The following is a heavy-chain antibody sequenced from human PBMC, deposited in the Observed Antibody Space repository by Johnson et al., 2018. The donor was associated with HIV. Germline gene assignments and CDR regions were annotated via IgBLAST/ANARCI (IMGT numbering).Heavy chain of an antibody. CDR2: IGTAGDT. J-gene: IGHJ3*02. CDR3: AKDMRSLAYYYDRSGYNAFDI. V-gene: IGHV3-13*01. Sequence: VQLVESGGGLVQPGGSLRLSCAASGFTFSSYDMHWVRQATGKGLEWVSAIGTAGDTYYPGSVKGRFTISRDNSNNTLYLQMNSLRAEDTAVYYCAKDMRSLAYYYDRSGYNAFDIWGQGTMVTVSS. D-gene: IGHD3-22*01. CDR1: GFTFSSYD.